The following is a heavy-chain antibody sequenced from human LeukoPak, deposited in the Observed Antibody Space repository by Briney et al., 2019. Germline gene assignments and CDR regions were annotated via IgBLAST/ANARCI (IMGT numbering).Heavy chain of an antibody. CDR3: ARGGSSSWQEFFYYYYGMDV. D-gene: IGHD6-13*01. V-gene: IGHV1-2*02. J-gene: IGHJ6*02. Sequence: ASVKVSCKASGYTFTGYYMHWVRQAPGQGLEWMGWINPNSGGTNYAQKFQGRVTMTRDTSISTAHMELSRLRSDDTAVYYCARGGSSSWQEFFYYYYGMDVWGQGTTVTVSS. CDR2: INPNSGGT. CDR1: GYTFTGYY.